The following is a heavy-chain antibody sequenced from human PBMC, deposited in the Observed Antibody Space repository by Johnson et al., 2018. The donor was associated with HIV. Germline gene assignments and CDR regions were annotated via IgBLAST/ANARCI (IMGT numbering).Heavy chain of an antibody. D-gene: IGHD2-21*02. CDR3: ARGHSDLVTASDI. V-gene: IGHV3-30*03. CDR2: ISYDGSNK. CDR1: GFTVSSNY. Sequence: QVQLVESGGGLVQPGGSLRLSCAASGFTVSSNYMSWVRQAPGKGLEWVAVISYDGSNKYYADSVKGRFTISRDNSKNTLYLQRNSLRADDTAVYHCARGHSDLVTASDIWGHGTMVTVSS. J-gene: IGHJ3*02.